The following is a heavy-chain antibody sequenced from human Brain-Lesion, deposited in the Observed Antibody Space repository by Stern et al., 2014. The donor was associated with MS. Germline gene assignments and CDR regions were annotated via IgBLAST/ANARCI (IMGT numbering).Heavy chain of an antibody. D-gene: IGHD4-17*01. CDR1: GFTVSNYY. Sequence: VQLVESGGGLVQPGGSLRLSCAASGFTVSNYYMSWVRQAPGKGLEWVSIIYTSGKTYYADSVRGRFVISRDKSKSTLYLQMESLRPEDTAVYYCARDRVTTVTTYYFDSWGQGTRVTVSS. CDR3: ARDRVTTVTTYYFDS. V-gene: IGHV3-66*02. J-gene: IGHJ4*02. CDR2: IYTSGKT.